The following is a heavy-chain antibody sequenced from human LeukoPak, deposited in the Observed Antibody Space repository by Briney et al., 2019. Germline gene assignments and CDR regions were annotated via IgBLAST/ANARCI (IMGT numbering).Heavy chain of an antibody. CDR1: GFTFSGSA. D-gene: IGHD1-26*01. V-gene: IGHV1-3*03. J-gene: IGHJ4*02. CDR2: INAGNGNT. CDR3: ARAWAALDY. Sequence: GGSLRLSCTASGFTFSGSAMHWVRQAPGQRLEWMGWINAGNGNTKYSQEFQGRVTITRDTSASTAYMELSSLRSEDTAVYYCARAWAALDYWGQGTLVTVSS.